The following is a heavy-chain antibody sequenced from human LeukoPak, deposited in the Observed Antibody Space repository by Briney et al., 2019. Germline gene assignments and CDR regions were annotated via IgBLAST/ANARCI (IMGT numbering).Heavy chain of an antibody. D-gene: IGHD5-12*01. CDR3: ARRDIVATIST. J-gene: IGHJ4*02. V-gene: IGHV4-39*02. CDR1: GGSISSSSYY. Sequence: SGTLSLTCTVSGGSISSSSYYWAWIRQPPGKGLEWIGSIHYSGSTYYNPSLKSRLTISADTSKNHFSLKLSSVTAADTAVYYCARRDIVATISTWGQGTLVTVSS. CDR2: IHYSGST.